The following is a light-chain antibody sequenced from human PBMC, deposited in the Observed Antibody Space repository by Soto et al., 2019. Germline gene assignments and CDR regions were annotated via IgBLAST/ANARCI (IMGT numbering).Light chain of an antibody. CDR3: QQYGSSPVT. J-gene: IGKJ3*01. CDR2: DAS. V-gene: IGKV3-20*01. Sequence: PGEKATLSCRASQSVSGSLGWYQQKPGQAPRLIIYDASVRATGIPARFSGSGSGTDFTLTISRLEPEDFAVYYCQQYGSSPVTFGPGTKVDIK. CDR1: QSVSGS.